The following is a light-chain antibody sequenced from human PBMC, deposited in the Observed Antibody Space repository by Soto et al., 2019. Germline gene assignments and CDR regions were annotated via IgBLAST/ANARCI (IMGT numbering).Light chain of an antibody. Sequence: EIVLTQSPGTLSLSPGERATLSCRASQSVSSSYLAWYQQKPGQAPRLLIYGASSRATGIPDRFSGSGYGTDFTLNSSRLEPEDFAGYYCRQYGSSPGTFGQGTKVEIK. V-gene: IGKV3-20*01. CDR2: GAS. CDR1: QSVSSSY. CDR3: RQYGSSPGT. J-gene: IGKJ1*01.